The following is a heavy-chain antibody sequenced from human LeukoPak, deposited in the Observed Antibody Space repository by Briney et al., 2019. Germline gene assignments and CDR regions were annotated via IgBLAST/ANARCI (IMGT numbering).Heavy chain of an antibody. CDR1: GGSISSGSYY. J-gene: IGHJ5*02. CDR2: IYYSGST. Sequence: SETLSLTCTVSGGSISSGSYYWSWIRQPAGKGLEWIGCIYYSGSTNYNPSLKSRVTISVDTSKNQFSLKLSSVTAADTAVYYCARGVKIVVVITGNWFDPWGQGTLVTVSS. D-gene: IGHD3-22*01. V-gene: IGHV4-61*10. CDR3: ARGVKIVVVITGNWFDP.